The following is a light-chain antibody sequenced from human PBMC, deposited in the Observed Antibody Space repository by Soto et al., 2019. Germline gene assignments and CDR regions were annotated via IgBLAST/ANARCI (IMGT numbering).Light chain of an antibody. V-gene: IGKV3-20*01. CDR2: DAS. CDR1: QSVSRN. J-gene: IGKJ5*01. CDR3: QQYGSSPRVT. Sequence: IVMTQSPATLSVAPGERATLSCRASQSVSRNLAWYQQTRGQAPRLLMFDASSRATGIPDRFSGSGSGTDFTLTISRLEPEDFAVYYCQQYGSSPRVTFGQGTRLEIK.